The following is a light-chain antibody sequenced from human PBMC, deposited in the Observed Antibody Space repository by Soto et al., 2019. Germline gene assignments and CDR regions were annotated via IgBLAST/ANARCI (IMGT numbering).Light chain of an antibody. CDR3: QHRNDSHSMYT. Sequence: EIVLTQSPATLSLSPGERVTLSCRASQGVSSNLAWYQQKPGQAPRLLIYGASNRTTGIPARFSGSGSGTDFTPTTSTLKPAEFAVSYCQHRNDSHSMYTFGQGTKIEIK. CDR1: QGVSSN. J-gene: IGKJ2*01. CDR2: GAS. V-gene: IGKV3-11*01.